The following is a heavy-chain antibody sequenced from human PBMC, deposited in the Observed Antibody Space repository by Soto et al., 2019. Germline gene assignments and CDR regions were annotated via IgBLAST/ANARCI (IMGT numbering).Heavy chain of an antibody. CDR2: INAGNDHT. V-gene: IGHV1-3*01. Sequence: QVQLVQSGAEVKKPGASLKVSCKASGYTFTTYVMHWVRQAPGERLEWMGWINAGNDHTKYSPKFQGRVTITRDTSGSTVYMELSSLSSEDTAVYYCARVGHYYYGMDVWGQGTTVTVSS. J-gene: IGHJ6*02. D-gene: IGHD3-3*01. CDR3: ARVGHYYYGMDV. CDR1: GYTFTTYV.